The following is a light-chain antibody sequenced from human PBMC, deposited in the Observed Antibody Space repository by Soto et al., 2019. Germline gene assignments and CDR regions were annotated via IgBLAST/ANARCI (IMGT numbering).Light chain of an antibody. V-gene: IGKV3-11*01. CDR1: QSVSSY. CDR3: QQYNSYWT. J-gene: IGKJ1*01. CDR2: DAS. Sequence: IVLTQSPCTLSFSLFERYTLSSRPSQSVSSYLACYQQKPGPAPRLLIYDASNRATGIPARFSGSGSGTEFTLTISSLQTDDFATYYCQQYNSYWTFGQGTKVDIK.